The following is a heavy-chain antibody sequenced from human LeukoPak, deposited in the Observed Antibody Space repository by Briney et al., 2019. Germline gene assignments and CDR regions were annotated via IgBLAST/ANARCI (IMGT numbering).Heavy chain of an antibody. CDR2: IDPNIGTT. D-gene: IGHD3-22*01. CDR3: ARLLEHYYFDASGYYDDDY. J-gene: IGHJ4*02. Sequence: ASVRVSCKASGYTFTGLYMHCVRQAPGQGLEWMGWIDPNIGTTKYSQKFQGRVTMTRDTSISEVYMELSRLRSDDTAVYYCARLLEHYYFDASGYYDDDYWGQGTPIIVSS. V-gene: IGHV1-2*02. CDR1: GYTFTGLY.